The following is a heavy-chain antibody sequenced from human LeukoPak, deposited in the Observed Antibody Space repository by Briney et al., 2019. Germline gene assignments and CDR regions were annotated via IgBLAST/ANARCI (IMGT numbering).Heavy chain of an antibody. Sequence: PSETLSLTCTVSGGSISSSYYYWDWVRQPPGKGLEWIGNVYYGGNTFYNSSLESRVTISVDMSKNQFSLKLSSLTAADTAVYYCARQRADYFYHYLDVWGKGTSVTVSS. V-gene: IGHV4-39*01. J-gene: IGHJ6*03. CDR2: VYYGGNT. CDR1: GGSISSSYYY. CDR3: ARQRADYFYHYLDV.